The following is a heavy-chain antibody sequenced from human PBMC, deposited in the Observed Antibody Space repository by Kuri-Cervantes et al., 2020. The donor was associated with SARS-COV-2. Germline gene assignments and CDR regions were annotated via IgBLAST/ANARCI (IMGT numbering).Heavy chain of an antibody. V-gene: IGHV4-34*01. CDR3: ARAKRGLRSHYFYGMDV. CDR1: GGSFSDYY. Sequence: GSLRLSCAVYGGSFSDYYWIWIRQPPGKGLEWIGEIKHSGSTNYNPSLKRRVTISVDTSKNQFSLKLRSVTAADTAVYYCARAKRGLRSHYFYGMDVWGQGTTVTVSS. CDR2: IKHSGST. D-gene: IGHD2-15*01. J-gene: IGHJ6*02.